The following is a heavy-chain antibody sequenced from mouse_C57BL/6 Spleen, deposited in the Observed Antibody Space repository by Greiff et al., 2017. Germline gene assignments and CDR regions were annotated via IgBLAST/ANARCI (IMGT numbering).Heavy chain of an antibody. CDR2: ISSGGDYI. J-gene: IGHJ2*01. CDR3: KRGGITTGPYYFDQ. CDR1: GFTFSSYA. D-gene: IGHD1-1*01. Sequence: DVKLVESGEGLVKPGGSLKLSCAASGFTFSSYAMSWVRQTPEKRLEWVAYISSGGDYIYYADTVKGRFTISRDNARNTLYLHMSSLKVEDTTMYYCKRGGITTGPYYFDQRGQGTTLTVSS. V-gene: IGHV5-9-1*02.